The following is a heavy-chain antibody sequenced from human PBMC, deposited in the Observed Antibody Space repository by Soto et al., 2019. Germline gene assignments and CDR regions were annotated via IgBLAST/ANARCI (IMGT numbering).Heavy chain of an antibody. D-gene: IGHD3-3*01. J-gene: IGHJ4*02. Sequence: GGSLRLSCAASGFTFSNYAMHWVRQAPGKGLELVAVIAYDERKKYYAESVRGRFTISRDNAESSLYLQMNSLRDEDTAVYFCARDFGHGYYLDYWGRGTLVTVSS. CDR1: GFTFSNYA. CDR2: IAYDERKK. V-gene: IGHV3-30*04. CDR3: ARDFGHGYYLDY.